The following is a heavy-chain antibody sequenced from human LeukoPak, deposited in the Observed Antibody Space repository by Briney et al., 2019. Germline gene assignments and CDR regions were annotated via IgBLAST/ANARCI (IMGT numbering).Heavy chain of an antibody. CDR3: ARDPGYDFWSGKDYYMDV. CDR2: INWNGGST. D-gene: IGHD3-3*01. J-gene: IGHJ6*03. V-gene: IGHV3-20*04. CDR1: GFTFDDYG. Sequence: PGGSLRLSCAASGFTFDDYGMSWVRQAPGKGLEWVSGINWNGGSTGYADSVKGRFTISRDNAKNSLYLQMNSLRAEDTALYYCARDPGYDFWSGKDYYMDVWGKGTTVTVSS.